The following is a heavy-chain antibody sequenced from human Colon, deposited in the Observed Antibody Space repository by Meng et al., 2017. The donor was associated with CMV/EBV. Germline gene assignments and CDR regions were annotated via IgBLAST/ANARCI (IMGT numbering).Heavy chain of an antibody. V-gene: IGHV4-30-2*01. CDR3: ARGGQLWFDY. D-gene: IGHD3-10*01. CDR2: IHHNGST. CDR1: GGSISSGGYS. J-gene: IGHJ4*02. Sequence: TCAVSGGSISSGGYSWNWIRQPPGKGLEWIGYIHHNGSTDYKTSLKSRVTISVDGSKNQFSLKLSSVTAADTAMYYCARGGQLWFDYWGQGTLVTVSS.